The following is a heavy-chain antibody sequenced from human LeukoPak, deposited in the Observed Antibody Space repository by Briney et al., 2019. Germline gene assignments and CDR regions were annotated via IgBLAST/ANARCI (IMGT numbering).Heavy chain of an antibody. V-gene: IGHV4-34*01. CDR3: ARGRYYYGSGSYYSITY. CDR1: GGSFSGYY. D-gene: IGHD3-10*01. Sequence: SETLSLTCAVYGGSFSGYYWSWIRQPPGKGLEWIGEINHSGSTNYNPSLKSRVTISVDTSKNQFSLKLSSVTAADTAVYYCARGRYYYGSGSYYSITYWGQGTLVTVPS. J-gene: IGHJ4*02. CDR2: INHSGST.